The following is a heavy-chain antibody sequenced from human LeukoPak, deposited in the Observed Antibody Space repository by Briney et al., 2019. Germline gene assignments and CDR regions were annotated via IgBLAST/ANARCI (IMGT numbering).Heavy chain of an antibody. D-gene: IGHD2-2*01. CDR3: ARGALRQYPH. CDR1: GDSISSGHYY. Sequence: PSQTLSLTCTVSGDSISSGHYYWSWTRQHPGKGLEWIGYIYYSGNTYYNPSLKSRVTISLATSKNQFSLKLSSVTAADTAVYYCARGALRQYPHWGQGTLVTVSS. V-gene: IGHV4-31*03. CDR2: IYYSGNT. J-gene: IGHJ4*02.